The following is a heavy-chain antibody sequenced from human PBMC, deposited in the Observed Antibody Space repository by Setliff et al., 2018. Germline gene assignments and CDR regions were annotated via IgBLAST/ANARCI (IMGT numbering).Heavy chain of an antibody. CDR2: IRSKAYGGTT. CDR1: GFPFGDYA. J-gene: IGHJ6*02. V-gene: IGHV3-49*04. CDR3: TSGYYGSGSAGYYGMDV. D-gene: IGHD3-10*01. Sequence: PGGSLRLSCTASGFPFGDYAMSWVRQAPGKGLEWVGFIRSKAYGGTTEYAASVKGRFTISRDDSKSIGYLQMNSQKTEDTAVYYCTSGYYGSGSAGYYGMDVWGQGTTVTVSS.